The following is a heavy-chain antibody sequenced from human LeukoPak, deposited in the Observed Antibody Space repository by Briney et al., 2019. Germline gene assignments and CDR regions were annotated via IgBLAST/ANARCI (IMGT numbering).Heavy chain of an antibody. CDR3: ARAPANPHYYYYYMDV. CDR2: IYYSGST. Sequence: SETLSLTCTVSGGSISSSSYYWGWIRQPPGKGLEWIGSIYYSGSTYYNPSLKSRVTISVDTSKNQFSLKLSSVTAADTAVYYCARAPANPHYYYYYMDVWGKGTTVTISS. V-gene: IGHV4-39*07. CDR1: GGSISSSSYY. D-gene: IGHD1-14*01. J-gene: IGHJ6*03.